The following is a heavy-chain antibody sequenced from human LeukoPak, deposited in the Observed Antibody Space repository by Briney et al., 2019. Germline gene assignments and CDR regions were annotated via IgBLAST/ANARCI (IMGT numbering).Heavy chain of an antibody. V-gene: IGHV1-69*01. D-gene: IGHD1-1*01. J-gene: IGHJ5*02. Sequence: SVKVSCKASGGTFSSYAISWVRQAPGQGLEWMGGIIPIFGTANYAQKFQGRVTITADESTSTAYMELSSLRSGDTAVYYCARPNPPPRDWNDVGWFDPWGQGTLVTVSS. CDR3: ARPNPPPRDWNDVGWFDP. CDR2: IIPIFGTA. CDR1: GGTFSSYA.